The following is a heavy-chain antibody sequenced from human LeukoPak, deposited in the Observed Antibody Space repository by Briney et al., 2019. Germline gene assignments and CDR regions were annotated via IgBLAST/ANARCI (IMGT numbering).Heavy chain of an antibody. CDR2: IIPILGTA. Sequence: SVKVSCKASGGTFSSYAISWVRQAPGQGLEWMGGIIPILGTANYAQKFQGRVTITADESTSTAYMELSSLRSEDTAVYFCARSARTYYYYYMDAWGKGTTVTISS. V-gene: IGHV1-69*13. CDR1: GGTFSSYA. J-gene: IGHJ6*03. D-gene: IGHD1-14*01. CDR3: ARSARTYYYYYMDA.